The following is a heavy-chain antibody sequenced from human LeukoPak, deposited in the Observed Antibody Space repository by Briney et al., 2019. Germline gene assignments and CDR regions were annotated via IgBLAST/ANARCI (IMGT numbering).Heavy chain of an antibody. CDR3: ARPPRAH. Sequence: GGSLRLSCAASGFTFSSYWMHWVRQAPGNGRVWGSRINGDVRSTSYADSVKGGVTISRDNAKNTLYLQMNTLRAEEKAVYYCARPPRAHWGQGTLVTVSS. CDR1: GFTFSSYW. V-gene: IGHV3-74*01. J-gene: IGHJ4*02. D-gene: IGHD3-10*01. CDR2: INGDVRST.